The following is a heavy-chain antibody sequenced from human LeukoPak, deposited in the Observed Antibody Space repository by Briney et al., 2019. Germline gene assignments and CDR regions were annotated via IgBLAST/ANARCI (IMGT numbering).Heavy chain of an antibody. J-gene: IGHJ4*02. Sequence: GGSLRLSCAASGFTFDDYGMSWVRQAPGKGMEWVSGINWDGGSTGYADSVKGRFTISRDNAKNSLYLQMNSLRAEDTALYDCPSLSGGGPRYCSSTSCYTYYFDYWGQGTLVTVSS. V-gene: IGHV3-20*01. CDR1: GFTFDDYG. D-gene: IGHD2-2*02. CDR2: INWDGGST. CDR3: PSLSGGGPRYCSSTSCYTYYFDY.